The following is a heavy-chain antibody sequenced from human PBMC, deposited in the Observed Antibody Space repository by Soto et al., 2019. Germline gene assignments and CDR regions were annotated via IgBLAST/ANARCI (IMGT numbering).Heavy chain of an antibody. J-gene: IGHJ4*02. Sequence: SETLSLTCTVSGGSISSYYWSWIRQPPGKGLELIGYIYYSGSTNYNPSLKSRVTISVDTSKNQFSLKLSSVTAADTAVYYCARGYYDFWSCYYLGYWGQGTLVTVSS. V-gene: IGHV4-59*01. CDR3: ARGYYDFWSCYYLGY. CDR2: IYYSGST. D-gene: IGHD3-3*01. CDR1: GGSISSYY.